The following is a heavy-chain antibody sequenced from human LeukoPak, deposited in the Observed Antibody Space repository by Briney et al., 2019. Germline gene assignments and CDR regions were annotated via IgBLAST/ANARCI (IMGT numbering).Heavy chain of an antibody. Sequence: SVKVSCKASGGTFNNFAISWVRQAPGQGLEWVGGIIPMSGTANYAQKFQGRVTITADGSTSTAYMELSSLRSEDTAIYYCASPVKYYDTWSGYPPFDYWGQGTLVTVSS. V-gene: IGHV1-69*13. CDR1: GGTFNNFA. CDR3: ASPVKYYDTWSGYPPFDY. CDR2: IIPMSGTA. D-gene: IGHD3-3*01. J-gene: IGHJ4*02.